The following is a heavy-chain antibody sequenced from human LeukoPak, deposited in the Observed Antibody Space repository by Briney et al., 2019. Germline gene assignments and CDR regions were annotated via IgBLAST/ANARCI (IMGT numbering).Heavy chain of an antibody. CDR3: AQLKLGTQDY. CDR2: ISASSDYT. Sequence: GGSLRLSCAASGFNFTAYGMNWVRLAPGKGLEWVSSISASSDYTYYADSVTGRFTISRDNAKNSLYLQMNSLRAADTAVYYCAQLKLGTQDYWGQGTLVTVSS. CDR1: GFNFTAYG. J-gene: IGHJ4*02. V-gene: IGHV3-21*01. D-gene: IGHD7-27*01.